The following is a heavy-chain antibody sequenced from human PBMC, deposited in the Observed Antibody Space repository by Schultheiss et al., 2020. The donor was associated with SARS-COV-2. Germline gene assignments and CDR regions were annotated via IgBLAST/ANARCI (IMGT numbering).Heavy chain of an antibody. J-gene: IGHJ6*02. Sequence: SGPTLVKPTQTLTLTCTFSGFSLSTSGMCVSWIRQPPGKALEWLALIDWDDDKYYSTSLKTRLTISKDTSKNQVVLTMTNMDPVDTATYYCARIRYDILTGYSYYYYFMDVWGQGTTVTVSS. CDR2: IDWDDDK. CDR1: GFSLSTSGMC. D-gene: IGHD3-9*01. CDR3: ARIRYDILTGYSYYYYFMDV. V-gene: IGHV2-70*01.